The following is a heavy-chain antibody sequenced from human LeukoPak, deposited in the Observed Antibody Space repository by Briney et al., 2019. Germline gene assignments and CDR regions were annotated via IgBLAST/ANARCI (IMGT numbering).Heavy chain of an antibody. D-gene: IGHD2-21*01. CDR2: INHSGST. J-gene: IGHJ5*02. CDR3: ARHRHLPSGNWFDP. Sequence: SETLSLTCTVSGDSINSPCYWSWIRQPPGKGLEWIGEINHSGSTNYNPSLKSRVTISVDTSKNQFSLKLSSVTAADTAVYYCARHRHLPSGNWFDPWGQGTLVTVSS. CDR1: GDSINSPCY. V-gene: IGHV4-34*01.